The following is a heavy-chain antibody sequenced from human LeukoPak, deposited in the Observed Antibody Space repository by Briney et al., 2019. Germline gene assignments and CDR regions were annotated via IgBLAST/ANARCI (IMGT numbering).Heavy chain of an antibody. CDR1: GFTFSSYA. D-gene: IGHD3-16*01. J-gene: IGHJ4*02. CDR3: AKDLGVTTAHFDY. V-gene: IGHV3-23*01. CDR2: ISGSGDST. Sequence: GGSLRLSCAASGFTFSSYAMSWVRQAPGKGLEWVSAISGSGDSTYYADSVKGRFTISRDNSKNTLYLQMNSLRSEDTAVYYCAKDLGVTTAHFDYWGQGTLVTVSS.